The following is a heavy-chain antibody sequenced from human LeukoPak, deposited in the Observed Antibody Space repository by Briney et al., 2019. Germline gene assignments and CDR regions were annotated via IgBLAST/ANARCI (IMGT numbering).Heavy chain of an antibody. CDR1: GGSISSSSYY. J-gene: IGHJ4*02. CDR2: IYYSGST. D-gene: IGHD3-16*01. CDR3: ARATPGGDYFDY. Sequence: PSETLSLTCTVSGGSISSSSYYWGWIRQPPGKGLEWIGSIYYSGSTYHNPSLKSRVTISVDTSKNQFSLKLSSVTAADTAVYYCARATPGGDYFDYWGQGTLVTVSS. V-gene: IGHV4-39*07.